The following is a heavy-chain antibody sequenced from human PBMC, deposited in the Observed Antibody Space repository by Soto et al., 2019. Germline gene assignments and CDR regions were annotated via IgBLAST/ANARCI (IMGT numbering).Heavy chain of an antibody. J-gene: IGHJ1*01. Sequence: EVQLLESGGHLVQPGGSLRLSCAGSAFTFSSYAVSWVRQAPGKGLEWVSAISGSGDITYYADSVKGRFTISRDNSKDTLYLQMDSLRAEDTAIYYCAKDWRTTVASPEYFQHWGQGTLVTVSS. CDR3: AKDWRTTVASPEYFQH. V-gene: IGHV3-23*01. D-gene: IGHD4-17*01. CDR1: AFTFSSYA. CDR2: ISGSGDIT.